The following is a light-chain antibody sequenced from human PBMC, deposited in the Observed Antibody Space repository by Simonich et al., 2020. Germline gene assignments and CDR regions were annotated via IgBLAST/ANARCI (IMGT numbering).Light chain of an antibody. V-gene: IGLV3-27*01. J-gene: IGLJ3*02. Sequence: SYELTQPSSVSVSPGQTARITCSGDVLAKKYARWFQQKPGQAPVLVIYKDSERPSGIPERFSGSISGTTVTLTISGAQVEDEADYYCYSAADNNLRVFGGGTKLTVL. CDR1: VLAKKY. CDR3: YSAADNNLRV. CDR2: KDS.